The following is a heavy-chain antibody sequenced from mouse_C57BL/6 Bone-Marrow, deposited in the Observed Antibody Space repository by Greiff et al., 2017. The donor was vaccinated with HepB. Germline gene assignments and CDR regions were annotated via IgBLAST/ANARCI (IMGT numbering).Heavy chain of an antibody. Sequence: EVNLVESGGGLVKPGGSLKLSCAASGFTFSSYAMSWVRQTPEKRLEWVATISDGGSYTYYPDNVKGRFTISRDNAKNKLYLQMSHLKSEDTAMYYCARDGYWVMDYWGQGTSVTVSS. CDR2: ISDGGSYT. D-gene: IGHD2-3*01. V-gene: IGHV5-4*01. J-gene: IGHJ4*01. CDR3: ARDGYWVMDY. CDR1: GFTFSSYA.